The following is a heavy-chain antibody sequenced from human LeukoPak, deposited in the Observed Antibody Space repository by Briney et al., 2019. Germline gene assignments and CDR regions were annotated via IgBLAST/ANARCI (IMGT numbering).Heavy chain of an antibody. J-gene: IGHJ3*02. CDR3: AREVGTPQAFDI. Sequence: PGGSLRLSCAASGFTFSTYAMNWVRQAPGKGLEWVSSFGTRSTSIYYAHSVTGRFIISRDNAKNSLYLQMNSLRAEDTAVYYCAREVGTPQAFDIWGQGTMVTVSS. V-gene: IGHV3-21*01. CDR2: FGTRSTSI. CDR1: GFTFSTYA. D-gene: IGHD1-26*01.